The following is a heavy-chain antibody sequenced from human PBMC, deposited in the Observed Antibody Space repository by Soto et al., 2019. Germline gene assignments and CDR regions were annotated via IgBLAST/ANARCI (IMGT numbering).Heavy chain of an antibody. J-gene: IGHJ6*02. CDR1: GFTFSSYA. CDR2: ISGSGGST. V-gene: IGHV3-23*01. D-gene: IGHD3-3*01. CDR3: AKGTAIFGLNNYGMDV. Sequence: PGGSLRLSCAASGFTFSSYAMSWVRQAPGKGLEWVSAISGSGGSTYYADSVKGRFTISRDNSKNTLYLQMNSLRAEDTAVYYCAKGTAIFGLNNYGMDVWGQGTTVTVSS.